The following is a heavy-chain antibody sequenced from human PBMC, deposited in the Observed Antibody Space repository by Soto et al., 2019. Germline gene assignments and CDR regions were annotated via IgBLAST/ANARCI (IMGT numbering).Heavy chain of an antibody. Sequence: QVKLVQSGAEVKKPGASVKVSCKASGYTFTSYDISWVRQAPGQGLEWMGWMSTANGNTNYAQKLQGRVTMTTDTSTSTANMELRRLGPDDTAVYFCARDRNWVDPWGQGPLVTVS. CDR3: ARDRNWVDP. V-gene: IGHV1-18*01. CDR2: MSTANGNT. CDR1: GYTFTSYD. J-gene: IGHJ5*02.